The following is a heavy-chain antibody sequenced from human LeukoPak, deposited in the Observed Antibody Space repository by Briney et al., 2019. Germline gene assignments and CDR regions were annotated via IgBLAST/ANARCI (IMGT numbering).Heavy chain of an antibody. V-gene: IGHV4-4*07. Sequence: SETLSLTCSVSGASISSYYWNWIRQSAGKGLEWIGRIYTSANTNYNPSFKSRATISIDRSKNQFSLNLPSVTAADTAVYYCARDRIWNDAGHDPFDIWGQGTMVTVSS. CDR2: IYTSANT. CDR3: ARDRIWNDAGHDPFDI. J-gene: IGHJ3*02. D-gene: IGHD1-1*01. CDR1: GASISSYY.